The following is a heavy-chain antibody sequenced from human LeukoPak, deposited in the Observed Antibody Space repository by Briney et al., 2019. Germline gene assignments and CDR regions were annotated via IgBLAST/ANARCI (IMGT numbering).Heavy chain of an antibody. CDR2: MNPNSGNT. J-gene: IGHJ1*01. V-gene: IGHV1-8*01. CDR1: GYTFTSYD. Sequence: ASVKVSCKASGYTFTSYDINWVRQATGQGLEWMGWMNPNSGNTGYAQKFQGRVTMTRYTSISTAYMELSSLRSEDTAVYYCARGGSVGATVNVWGQGTLVTVSS. CDR3: ARGGSVGATVNV. D-gene: IGHD1-26*01.